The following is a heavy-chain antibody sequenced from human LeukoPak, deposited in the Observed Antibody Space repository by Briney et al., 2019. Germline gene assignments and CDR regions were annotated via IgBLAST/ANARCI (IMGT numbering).Heavy chain of an antibody. Sequence: SGTPSLTCPVAAGSIGIYYWSWIRQPAGKGLEWIGRIYTSGYTNYNPSLKSRVTMSVDTSKNQFSLKLSSVTAADTAVYYCARGTRGWLQRYCFDYWGQGTLVTVSS. V-gene: IGHV4-4*07. CDR1: AGSIGIYY. D-gene: IGHD5-24*01. CDR2: IYTSGYT. CDR3: ARGTRGWLQRYCFDY. J-gene: IGHJ4*02.